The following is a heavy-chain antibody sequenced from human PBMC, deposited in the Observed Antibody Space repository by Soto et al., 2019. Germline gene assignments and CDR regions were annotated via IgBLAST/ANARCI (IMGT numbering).Heavy chain of an antibody. D-gene: IGHD2-15*01. CDR2: ISYDGSNK. CDR3: AKDIVVVAAATPHYYYGMDV. CDR1: GFTFSSYG. V-gene: IGHV3-30*18. J-gene: IGHJ6*02. Sequence: GGSLRLSCAASGFTFSSYGMHWVRQAPGKGLEWVAVISYDGSNKYYADSVKGRFTISRDNSKNTLYLQMNSLRAEDTAVYYCAKDIVVVAAATPHYYYGMDVWGQGTTVTVSS.